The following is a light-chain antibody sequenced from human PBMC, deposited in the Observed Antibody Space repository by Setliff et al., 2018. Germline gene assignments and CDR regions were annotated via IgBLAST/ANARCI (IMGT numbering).Light chain of an antibody. CDR3: SSYAGSYIYV. V-gene: IGLV2-8*01. J-gene: IGLJ1*01. Sequence: QSALAQPASVSGSPGQSITISCTGTSSDVGDYKYVSWYQQHPGKAPKLMIYEVSKRPSGVPDRFSGSKSGNTASLTVSGLQAEDEADYYCSSYAGSYIYVFGSGTKGTVL. CDR2: EVS. CDR1: SSDVGDYKY.